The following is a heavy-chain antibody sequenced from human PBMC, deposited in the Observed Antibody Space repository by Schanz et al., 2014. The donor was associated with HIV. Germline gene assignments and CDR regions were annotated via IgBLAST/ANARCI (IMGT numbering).Heavy chain of an antibody. D-gene: IGHD5-12*01. J-gene: IGHJ4*02. CDR2: ISAYNGHP. Sequence: QVQLVQSGAEVKKPGSSVKVSCKASGGSFSSYSLSWVRQAPGQGLEWMGWISAYNGHPHYGQKFQGRFTMTSDTSTSTAYMDLRSLRSDDTAVYYCARGAAEMATMTPWRYWGQGTLVTVSS. CDR1: GGSFSSYS. CDR3: ARGAAEMATMTPWRY. V-gene: IGHV1-18*01.